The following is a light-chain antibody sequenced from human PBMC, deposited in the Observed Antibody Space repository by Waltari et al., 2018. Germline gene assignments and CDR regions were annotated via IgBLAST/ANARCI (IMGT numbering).Light chain of an antibody. Sequence: EIVMTPSPATLSVSPGESATLACRASQRIGSNLAWYQQKPGQAPRLLIYDATTRDTDIAARFSGSGSGTEFTLTISSLQSEDFAVYFCQQYRDWPRTFGHGTKVETK. J-gene: IGKJ1*01. CDR3: QQYRDWPRT. CDR1: QRIGSN. V-gene: IGKV3-15*01. CDR2: DAT.